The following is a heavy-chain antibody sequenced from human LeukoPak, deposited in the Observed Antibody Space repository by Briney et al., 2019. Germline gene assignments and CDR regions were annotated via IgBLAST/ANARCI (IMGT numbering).Heavy chain of an antibody. V-gene: IGHV3-33*01. CDR1: GFTFSSYG. CDR2: IWCDGSNK. Sequence: GSLRLSCAASGFTFSSYGMHWVRQAPGKGLEWVAVIWCDGSNKYYADSVKGRFTISRDNSKNTLYLQMNSLRAEDTAVYYCARSAYSSFQPPDYWGQGTLVTVSS. J-gene: IGHJ4*02. D-gene: IGHD6-19*01. CDR3: ARSAYSSFQPPDY.